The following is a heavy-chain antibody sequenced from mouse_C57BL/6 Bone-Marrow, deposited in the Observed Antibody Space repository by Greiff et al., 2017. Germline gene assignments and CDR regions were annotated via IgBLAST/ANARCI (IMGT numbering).Heavy chain of an antibody. CDR3: ARLITTVVAPMDY. CDR2: IFPASGST. Sequence: VKLQESGPELVKPGASVKISCKASGYTFTDYYINWVKQRPGQGLEWIGWIFPASGSTYYNEKFKGKATLTVDKSSSTAYMLLSSLTSEDSAVYFCARLITTVVAPMDYWGQGTSVTVSS. CDR1: GYTFTDYY. J-gene: IGHJ4*01. V-gene: IGHV1-75*01. D-gene: IGHD1-1*01.